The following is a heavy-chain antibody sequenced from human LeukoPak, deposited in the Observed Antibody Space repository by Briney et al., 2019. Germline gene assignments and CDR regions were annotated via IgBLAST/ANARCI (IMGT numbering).Heavy chain of an antibody. J-gene: IGHJ6*03. Sequence: GGSLRLSCAASGFTFSSYSMNWVRQAPGKGLEWVSYISSTSTTIYYADPVKGRFTISKDNAKNSLYLQMNSLRADDTAVYYCARGATVWARMDVWGTGTTVTVSS. D-gene: IGHD4-17*01. V-gene: IGHV3-48*04. CDR1: GFTFSSYS. CDR3: ARGATVWARMDV. CDR2: ISSTSTTI.